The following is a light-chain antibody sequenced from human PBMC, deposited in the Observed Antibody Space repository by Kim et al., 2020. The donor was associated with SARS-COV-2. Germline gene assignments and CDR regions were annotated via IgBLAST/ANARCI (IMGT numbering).Light chain of an antibody. CDR3: QVWDSFSVHVV. V-gene: IGLV3-21*01. CDR1: DSGGKG. CDR2: YDN. Sequence: ALGGTAMIMCGGKDSGGKGVSWCRQKPGQAPSLIIYYDNDRPSGIPERFSASNSGDTAALTISSVEAGDEADYYCQVWDSFSVHVVFGGGTQLTVL. J-gene: IGLJ2*01.